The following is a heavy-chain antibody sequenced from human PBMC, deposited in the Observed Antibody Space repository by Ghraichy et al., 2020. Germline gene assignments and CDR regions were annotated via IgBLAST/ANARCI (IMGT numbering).Heavy chain of an antibody. CDR3: AKQTTVVRGVISPFDI. D-gene: IGHD3-10*01. V-gene: IGHV3-23*01. Sequence: LTCAASGFIFSSYGVSWVRQAPGKGLEWVSAIGGSGGDTYYADSVKGRFTISRDNSKNTLYLQMNSLRAEDTAVYYCAKQTTVVRGVISPFDIWGQGTMVTVSA. CDR1: GFIFSSYG. J-gene: IGHJ3*02. CDR2: IGGSGGDT.